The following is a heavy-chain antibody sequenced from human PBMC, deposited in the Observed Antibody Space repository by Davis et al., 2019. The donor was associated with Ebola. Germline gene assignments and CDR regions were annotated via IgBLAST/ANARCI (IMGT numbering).Heavy chain of an antibody. J-gene: IGHJ4*02. CDR3: VRFGRGAY. CDR2: IYDSGRT. D-gene: IGHD3-16*01. V-gene: IGHV4-59*11. CDR1: DGSISSHY. Sequence: PSETLSLTCSFSDGSISSHYWNWIRQPPGKGLEWLGIIYDSGRTNYNPSLKSRVTISADTSKNQFSLNLRSVTAADTAVYYCVRFGRGAYWGQGTLVTVSS.